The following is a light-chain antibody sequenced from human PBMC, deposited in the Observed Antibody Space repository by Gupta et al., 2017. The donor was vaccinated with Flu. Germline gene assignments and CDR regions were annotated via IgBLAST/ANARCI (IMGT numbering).Light chain of an antibody. CDR2: GAS. Sequence: STGERATLSCRASQSISRSYLAWYQRKPGQAPRLLIFGASSRATGIPDRFSGSGSGTDFTLTISRLEPEDFAVYYCQQYDSSPFTFGPGTKVDIK. CDR3: QQYDSSPFT. CDR1: QSISRSY. J-gene: IGKJ3*01. V-gene: IGKV3-20*01.